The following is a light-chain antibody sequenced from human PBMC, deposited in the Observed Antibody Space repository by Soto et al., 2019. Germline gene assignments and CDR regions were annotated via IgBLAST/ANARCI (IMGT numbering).Light chain of an antibody. J-gene: IGLJ3*02. V-gene: IGLV1-44*01. CDR2: NNS. Sequence: QPVLTQPPSASGTPGQRVTMSCSGSRSNIGSNPVNWYQQLPGTAPKLLIYNNSQRPSGVPDRFSGSKSGTSASLAISGLQSEDEADYYCAAWDDSLNGLVFGGGTQLTVL. CDR1: RSNIGSNP. CDR3: AAWDDSLNGLV.